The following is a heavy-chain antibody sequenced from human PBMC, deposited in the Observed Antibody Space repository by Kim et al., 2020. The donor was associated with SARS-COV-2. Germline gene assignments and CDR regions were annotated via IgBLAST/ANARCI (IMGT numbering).Heavy chain of an antibody. V-gene: IGHV4-34*01. CDR2: ST. Sequence: STNYNPSLKRRVTISVDTSKNQFSLKLSSVTAADTAVYYCASIIAAAADYWGQGTLVTVSS. CDR3: ASIIAAAADY. D-gene: IGHD6-13*01. J-gene: IGHJ4*02.